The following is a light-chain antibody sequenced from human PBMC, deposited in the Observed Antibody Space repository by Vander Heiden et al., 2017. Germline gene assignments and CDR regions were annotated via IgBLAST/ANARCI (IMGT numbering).Light chain of an antibody. CDR1: QSVSSSS. CDR3: QRYGRSPYT. V-gene: IGKV3-20*01. CDR2: AAS. Sequence: EIVLTQSPGTLSLSPGERATLSCRASQSVSSSSLAWYQQKPGQAPRLLFYAASSRATGIPDRFSGSGSGTDFTLTISRLEPEDFAVYYCQRYGRSPYTFGQGTKLEI. J-gene: IGKJ2*01.